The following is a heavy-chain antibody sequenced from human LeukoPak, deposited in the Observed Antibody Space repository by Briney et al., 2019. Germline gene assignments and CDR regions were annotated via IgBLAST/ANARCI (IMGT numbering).Heavy chain of an antibody. D-gene: IGHD4-17*01. CDR2: ISSSSSTI. J-gene: IGHJ4*02. Sequence: GGSLRLSCAASGFTFSSYSMNWVRQAPGKGLEWVSYISSSSSTIYYADSVKGRFSISRDYVKNSLFLQMNSLRAEDTAVYYCARGSRHDYGDSYYFDYWGQGTLVTVSS. CDR1: GFTFSSYS. CDR3: ARGSRHDYGDSYYFDY. V-gene: IGHV3-48*01.